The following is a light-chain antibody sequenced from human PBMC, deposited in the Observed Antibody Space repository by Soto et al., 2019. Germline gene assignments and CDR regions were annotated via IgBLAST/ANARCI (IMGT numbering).Light chain of an antibody. Sequence: QSVLTQPASVSGSPGQSITISCTGTRSDVGSYNLVSWYQHHPRKAPKLVIYEVSERPSGVSYRFSGSKSGNTASLTISGLQAGDEADYYCCSYAGSVDHYVFGTGTKLTV. J-gene: IGLJ1*01. CDR2: EVS. CDR3: CSYAGSVDHYV. CDR1: RSDVGSYNL. V-gene: IGLV2-23*02.